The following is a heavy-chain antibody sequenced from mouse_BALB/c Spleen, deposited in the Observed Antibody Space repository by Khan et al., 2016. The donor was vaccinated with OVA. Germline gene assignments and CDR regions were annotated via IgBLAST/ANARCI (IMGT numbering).Heavy chain of an antibody. D-gene: IGHD2-14*01. CDR3: FRDGAYQRNGGWFGY. J-gene: IGHJ3*01. CDR2: INPSNGYT. V-gene: IGHV1-4*01. CDR1: GYTFASYT. Sequence: VQLQQSGAELARPGASVKMSCKASGYTFASYTIHWIKQRPGQGLEWIGYINPSNGYTNYNQKFKDKATLTADKSSTTAYMQLSSLTSDDSAVSNWFRDGAYQRNGGWFGYWGQGTLVTVSA.